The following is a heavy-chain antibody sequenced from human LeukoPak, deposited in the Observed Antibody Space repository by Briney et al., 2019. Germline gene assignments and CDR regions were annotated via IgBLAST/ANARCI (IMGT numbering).Heavy chain of an antibody. CDR2: IRQDGSEK. CDR1: GFTFSSYS. D-gene: IGHD3-10*01. J-gene: IGHJ4*02. CDR3: ARSRGVTYYYALGTYVADAGYYFDF. V-gene: IGHV3-7*01. Sequence: GGSLRLSCAASGFTFSSYSMNWVRQAPGKGLEWVATIRQDGSEKYYVDSVKGRFTISRDNAKNSLYLQMNSLRAEDSAVYYCARSRGVTYYYALGTYVADAGYYFDFWGQGTLVTVSS.